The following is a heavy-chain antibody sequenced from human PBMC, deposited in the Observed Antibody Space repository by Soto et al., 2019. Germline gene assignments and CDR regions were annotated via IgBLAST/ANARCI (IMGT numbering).Heavy chain of an antibody. CDR1: GFTFSNAW. V-gene: IGHV3-15*07. CDR3: TTDFRDSGRLVWIY. J-gene: IGHJ4*02. CDR2: IKSKTDGGTT. Sequence: EVQLVESGGGLAKPGGSLRLSCAASGFTFSNAWMNWVRQAPGKGLEWVGRIKSKTDGGTTDYAAPVKGRFSISTDDSKDPLYLQMNSLKTEDTAMYYCTTDFRDSGRLVWIYWGQGTLVTVSS. D-gene: IGHD1-26*01.